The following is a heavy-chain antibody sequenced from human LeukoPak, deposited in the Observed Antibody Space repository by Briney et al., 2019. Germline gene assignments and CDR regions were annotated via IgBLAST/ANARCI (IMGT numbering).Heavy chain of an antibody. J-gene: IGHJ4*02. Sequence: PGGSLRLSCTVSGFTVSSNSWSWVRQAPGKGLEWVSFIYSGGNTHYSDSVTGRFTISRDNSKNTLYLQMNSLRAEDTALYYCAKDRCGGDCYSVPDDWGQGTPVTVSS. CDR2: IYSGGNT. V-gene: IGHV3-53*05. D-gene: IGHD2-21*02. CDR1: GFTVSSNS. CDR3: AKDRCGGDCYSVPDD.